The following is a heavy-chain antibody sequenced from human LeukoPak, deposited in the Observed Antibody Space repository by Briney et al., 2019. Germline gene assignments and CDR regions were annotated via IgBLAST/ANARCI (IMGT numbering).Heavy chain of an antibody. CDR1: GFTFSSYE. Sequence: PGGSLRLSCAASGFTFSSYEMNWVRQAPGKGLEWVSYISSSGSTIYYADSVKGRFTISRDNAKNSLYLQMSSLRAEDTAVYYCARDGLGFDAFDIWGQGTMVTVSS. D-gene: IGHD3/OR15-3a*01. V-gene: IGHV3-48*03. CDR2: ISSSGSTI. J-gene: IGHJ3*02. CDR3: ARDGLGFDAFDI.